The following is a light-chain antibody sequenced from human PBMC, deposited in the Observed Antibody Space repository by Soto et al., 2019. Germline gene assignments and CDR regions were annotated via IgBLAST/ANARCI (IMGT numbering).Light chain of an antibody. CDR3: LLYNGGARV. CDR1: TGAVTSGYN. CDR2: STS. J-gene: IGLJ3*02. V-gene: IGLV7-43*01. Sequence: QAVVTQEPSLTVSPGGTVTLTCASSTGAVTSGYNPNWFQQKPGQAPRALIYSTSIKHSWTPARFSGSLFGGKAALTLSGVQPEDEAEYYCLLYNGGARVFGGGTQLTVL.